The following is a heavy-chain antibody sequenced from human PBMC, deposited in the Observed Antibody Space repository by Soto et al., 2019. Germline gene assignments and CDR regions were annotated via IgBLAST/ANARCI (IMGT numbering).Heavy chain of an antibody. CDR2: IYYSGST. Sequence: PSETLSLTCTVSGGSISSSSYYWGWIRQPPGKGLEWIGGIYYSGSTYYNPSLKSRVTISVDTSKNQFSLKLSSVTAADTAVYYCARQLGSYDILTGYLYYFDYWGQGTLVTVSS. J-gene: IGHJ4*02. CDR3: ARQLGSYDILTGYLYYFDY. D-gene: IGHD3-9*01. V-gene: IGHV4-39*01. CDR1: GGSISSSSYY.